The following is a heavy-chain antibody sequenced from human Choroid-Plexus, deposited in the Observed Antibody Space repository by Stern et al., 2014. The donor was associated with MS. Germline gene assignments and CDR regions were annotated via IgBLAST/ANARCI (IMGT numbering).Heavy chain of an antibody. J-gene: IGHJ4*02. CDR3: AKDRQWLTYFFDY. D-gene: IGHD3-22*01. V-gene: IGHV3-30*18. Sequence: VQLVESGGGVVQPGRPLRLSCAASGFTFSSFGMHWVRQAPGKGLEWVAFISFDGNDKSYADSVKGRFILSRDNSNNTLYLQMNNLRPEDTAVYYCAKDRQWLTYFFDYWGQGSLVTVSS. CDR2: ISFDGNDK. CDR1: GFTFSSFG.